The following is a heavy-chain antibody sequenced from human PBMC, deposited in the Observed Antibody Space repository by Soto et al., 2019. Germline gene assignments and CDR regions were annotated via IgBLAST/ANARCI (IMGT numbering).Heavy chain of an antibody. V-gene: IGHV3-21*01. CDR2: ISSSSSYI. J-gene: IGHJ6*02. CDR1: GFTFSSYS. D-gene: IGHD2-15*01. CDR3: ASVGVVVAATTSGYYYGMDV. Sequence: PGGSLRLSCAASGFTFSSYSMNWVRQAPGKGLEWVSSISSSSSYIYYADSVKGRFTISRDNAKNSLYLQMNSLRAEDTAVYYCASVGVVVAATTSGYYYGMDVWGQGTTVTVSS.